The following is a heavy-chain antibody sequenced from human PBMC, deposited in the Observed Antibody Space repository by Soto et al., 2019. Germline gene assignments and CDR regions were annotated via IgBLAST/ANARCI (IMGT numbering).Heavy chain of an antibody. V-gene: IGHV1-69*13. CDR3: ASDYYGSGSYLSPVFGYYYGMDV. CDR2: IIPIFGTA. J-gene: IGHJ6*02. D-gene: IGHD3-10*01. CDR1: GGTFSSYA. Sequence: ASVKVSCKASGGTFSSYAISWVRQAPGQGLEWMGGIIPIFGTANYAQKFQGRVTITADESTSTAYMELSSLRSEDTAVYYCASDYYGSGSYLSPVFGYYYGMDVWGQGTTVTVSS.